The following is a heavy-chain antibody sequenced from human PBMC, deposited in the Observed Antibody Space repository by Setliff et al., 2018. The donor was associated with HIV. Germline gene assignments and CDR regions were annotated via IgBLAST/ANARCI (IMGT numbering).Heavy chain of an antibody. D-gene: IGHD3-3*01. CDR2: IYYSGST. J-gene: IGHJ5*01. V-gene: IGHV4-39*01. Sequence: PSETLSLTCTVSGGSISSSSYYWGWIRQPPGKGLEWIGSIYYSGSTFYSSSLRSRLTISVDTSKNQFSLKLSSVTAADTAVYYCVGGFWSGPLFDPWGRGTLVTVSS. CDR3: VGGFWSGPLFDP. CDR1: GGSISSSSYY.